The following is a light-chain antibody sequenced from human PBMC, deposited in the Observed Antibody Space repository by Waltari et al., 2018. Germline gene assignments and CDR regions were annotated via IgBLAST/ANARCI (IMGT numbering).Light chain of an antibody. V-gene: IGLV2-23*01. CDR3: CSYAGRSSYV. CDR2: EGT. Sequence: QSALTQPASVSGSPGQSITISCTGTSSDVGGTYNLFSWYQQYAGKAPKLIIYEGTKRPSGVSNRFSGSRSGNTASLTISGLQAEDEADYHCCSYAGRSSYVFGTGTKVTVL. J-gene: IGLJ1*01. CDR1: SSDVGGTYNL.